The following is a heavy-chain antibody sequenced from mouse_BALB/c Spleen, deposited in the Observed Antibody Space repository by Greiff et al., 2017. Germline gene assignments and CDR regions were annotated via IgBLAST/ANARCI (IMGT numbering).Heavy chain of an antibody. CDR2: ISSGGSYT. Sequence: EVKVVESGGDLVKPGGSLKLSCAASGFTFSSYGMSWVRQTPDKRLEWVATISSGGSYTYYPDSVKGRFTISRDNAKNTLYLQMSSLKSEDTAMYYCATLYYDYDVVAYWGQGTLVTVSA. CDR3: ATLYYDYDVVAY. D-gene: IGHD2-4*01. CDR1: GFTFSSYG. V-gene: IGHV5-6*01. J-gene: IGHJ3*01.